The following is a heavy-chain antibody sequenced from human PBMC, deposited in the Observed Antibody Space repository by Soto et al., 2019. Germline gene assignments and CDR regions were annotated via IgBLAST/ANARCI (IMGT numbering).Heavy chain of an antibody. Sequence: VQLVESGGGLVQPGGSLKLSCAASGFSFIGSAMHWVRQASGKGLEWVGRMRSRANSYATTYAESVKGRFTISRDDSKNTAYLQMNSLKTEDTAVYYCTTSANDKFVDYWGQGTLVTVSS. J-gene: IGHJ4*02. V-gene: IGHV3-73*02. D-gene: IGHD5-12*01. CDR2: MRSRANSYAT. CDR1: GFSFIGSA. CDR3: TTSANDKFVDY.